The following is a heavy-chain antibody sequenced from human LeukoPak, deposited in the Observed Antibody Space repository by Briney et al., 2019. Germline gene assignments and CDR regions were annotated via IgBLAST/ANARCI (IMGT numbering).Heavy chain of an antibody. CDR1: GFTFSSYG. J-gene: IGHJ4*02. CDR2: ISGSGGST. D-gene: IGHD5-24*01. V-gene: IGHV3-23*01. CDR3: AKDIERWLRIRGRAGLLDY. Sequence: PGGTLRLSCAASGFTFSSYGMSWVRQAPGKGLEWVSAISGSGGSTYYADSVKGRFTISRDNSKNTLYLQMNSLRAEDTAVYYCAKDIERWLRIRGRAGLLDYWGQGTLVTVSS.